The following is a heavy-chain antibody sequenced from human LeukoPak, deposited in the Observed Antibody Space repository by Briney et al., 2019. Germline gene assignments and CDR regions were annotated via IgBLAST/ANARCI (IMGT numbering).Heavy chain of an antibody. CDR3: ARGPPPDFDC. CDR1: CGSISNYY. V-gene: IGHV4-4*07. CDR2: IYSSGST. Sequence: SETLSLTCTVSCGSISNYYWSWIRQPAGKGLEWIGRIYSSGSTDYNPSLKSRVTMSVDTSKNQFSLNLRSVTAADTAVYYCARGPPPDFDCWGQGTLVTVSS. J-gene: IGHJ4*02.